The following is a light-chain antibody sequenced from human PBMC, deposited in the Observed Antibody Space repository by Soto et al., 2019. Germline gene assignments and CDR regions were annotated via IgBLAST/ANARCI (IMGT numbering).Light chain of an antibody. V-gene: IGKV1-39*01. J-gene: IGKJ2*01. CDR2: AAS. CDR3: XXXYSIPYT. CDR1: QSISNY. Sequence: DTQMTQSPSSLSASVGDRVTITCRASQSISNYLNWYQQKPGKAPKLLIYAASSLQSGVPSRFSGSGSGTDFTLTISSLQPXXXXXXXXXXXYSIPYTFGQGTKLEIK.